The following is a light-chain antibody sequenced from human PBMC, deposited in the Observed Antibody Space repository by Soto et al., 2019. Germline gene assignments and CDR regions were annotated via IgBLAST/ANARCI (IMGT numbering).Light chain of an antibody. CDR2: DVS. V-gene: IGKV3-11*01. CDR1: QSVSSY. J-gene: IGKJ4*01. CDR3: PQRSDWPST. Sequence: EIVLTQSPATLSLSPGERATLSCRASQSVSSYLAWYQQKPGQAPRLLIYDVSNRATGIPARFSGSGSGTDFTLTISSLEPDDFAVYYCPQRSDWPSTFGGGTKVQIK.